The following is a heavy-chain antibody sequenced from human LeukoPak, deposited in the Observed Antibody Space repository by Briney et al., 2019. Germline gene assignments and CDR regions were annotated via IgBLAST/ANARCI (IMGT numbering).Heavy chain of an antibody. CDR1: VYTFTHYY. J-gene: IGHJ4*02. CDR3: ARDGPTAAPFDY. V-gene: IGHV1-46*01. D-gene: IGHD2-2*01. Sequence: ASVTVSDTSSVYTFTHYYMHWGRQAPGQGREWMGIINPSGVSTSYAQRFQRRVAMTRDTSTTTVYMEVNSLTSEDTAVYFCARDGPTAAPFDYWGQGTLVTVSS. CDR2: INPSGVST.